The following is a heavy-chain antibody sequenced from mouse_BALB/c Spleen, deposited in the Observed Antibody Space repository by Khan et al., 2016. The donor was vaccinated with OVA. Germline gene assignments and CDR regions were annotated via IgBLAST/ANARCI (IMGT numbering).Heavy chain of an antibody. CDR3: ARGYFGNYEFAY. Sequence: QVQLKQSGAELAKPGASVKLSCKTSGYTFTSYWIKWVKLRPGQGLGWIGEISPGTGTTYYNENFKGKATLIIDTSSSTAYMQLSSLTSEASAVYFCARGYFGNYEFAYWGQGTLVTVSA. D-gene: IGHD2-1*01. J-gene: IGHJ3*01. CDR2: ISPGTGTT. CDR1: GYTFTSYW. V-gene: IGHV1S132*01.